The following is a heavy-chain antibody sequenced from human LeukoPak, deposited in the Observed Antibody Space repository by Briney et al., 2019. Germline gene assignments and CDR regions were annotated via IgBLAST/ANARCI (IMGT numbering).Heavy chain of an antibody. D-gene: IGHD3-22*01. CDR1: GFTFNSYA. CDR3: AKDSIGYYKPFDY. J-gene: IGHJ4*02. V-gene: IGHV3-23*01. CDR2: ISGSGSNT. Sequence: GGSLRPSCAASGFTFNSYAMNWVRQAPGKGLEWVSAISGSGSNTYYSDSVKGRFTISRDNSKNTLYLQMNSLRAEDTAVYYCAKDSIGYYKPFDYWGQGSLVTVSS.